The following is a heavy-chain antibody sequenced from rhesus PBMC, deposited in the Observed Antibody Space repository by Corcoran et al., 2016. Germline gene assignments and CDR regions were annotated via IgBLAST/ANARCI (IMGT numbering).Heavy chain of an antibody. Sequence: EVQVVESGGGLVQPGGSLRLSCVVSGLPFNEYGMHWLRQDPGEGPEWVAVISFDGNDKQYVDSVKGRFTISRDNSKNRLYLQMNSLVFEDTAVYHCAIHGVGGGCTSWGQGVLVTVSS. CDR3: AIHGVGGGCTS. J-gene: IGHJ4*01. CDR1: GLPFNEYG. D-gene: IGHD2-33*01. V-gene: IGHV3-54*02. CDR2: ISFDGNDK.